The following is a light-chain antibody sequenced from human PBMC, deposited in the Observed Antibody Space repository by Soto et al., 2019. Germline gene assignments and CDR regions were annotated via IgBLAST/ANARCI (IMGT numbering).Light chain of an antibody. CDR2: DAS. J-gene: IGKJ2*01. CDR1: QSVSSY. Sequence: EIVLTQSPATLSLSPGERATLSCRASQSVSSYLAWYQQKPGQAPRLLIYDASTKATGIPARFSGSGSGTDFTLTIGSLEPEDFAVYYCQQRSNWPPYTFGPGTKLEI. V-gene: IGKV3-11*01. CDR3: QQRSNWPPYT.